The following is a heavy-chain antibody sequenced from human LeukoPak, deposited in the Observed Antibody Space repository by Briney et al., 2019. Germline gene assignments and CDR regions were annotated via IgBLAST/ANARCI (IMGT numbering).Heavy chain of an antibody. CDR3: AKDLDCSSTSCYAVGYFQH. V-gene: IGHV3-23*01. CDR2: ISGSGGST. CDR1: GFTFRSDA. J-gene: IGHJ1*01. Sequence: PGGSLRLSCAASGFTFRSDAMSWVRQAPGKGLERVSAISGSGGSTYYADSVKGRFTISRDNSKNTLYLQMSSLRAEDTAVYYCAKDLDCSSTSCYAVGYFQHWGQGTLVTVSS. D-gene: IGHD2-2*01.